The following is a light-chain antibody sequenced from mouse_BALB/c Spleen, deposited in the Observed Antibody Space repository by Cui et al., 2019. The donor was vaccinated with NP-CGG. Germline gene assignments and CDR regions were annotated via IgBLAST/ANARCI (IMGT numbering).Light chain of an antibody. V-gene: IGLV1*01. Sequence: HAFVTQLSPLPTSPGETVTLTCRSSTGAVTTSNYANWVQEKPDHLFTGLIGGTNNRAPGIPTRFSGSLIGDKAALTITGAQTEDEAIYFCALWYSNHWVFGGGTKLTVL. CDR1: TGAVTTSNY. CDR3: ALWYSNHWV. J-gene: IGLJ1*01. CDR2: GTN.